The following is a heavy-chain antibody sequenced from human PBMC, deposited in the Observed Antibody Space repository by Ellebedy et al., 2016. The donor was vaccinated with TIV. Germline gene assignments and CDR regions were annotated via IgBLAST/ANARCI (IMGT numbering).Heavy chain of an antibody. CDR2: INAGGERI. J-gene: IGHJ5*02. CDR3: ASRAASWYSDNNWFDP. Sequence: GESLKISCAGAGFNFGYYSMNWVRQAPGKGLEWISYINAGGERIYYADSVKGRFTISRDNARNILYLNMNSLRDEDTAVYYCASRAASWYSDNNWFDPWGQGSPVTVSS. V-gene: IGHV3-48*02. CDR1: GFNFGYYS. D-gene: IGHD6-13*01.